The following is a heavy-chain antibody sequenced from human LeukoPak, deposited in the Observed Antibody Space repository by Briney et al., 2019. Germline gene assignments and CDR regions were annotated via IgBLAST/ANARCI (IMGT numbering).Heavy chain of an antibody. CDR1: GGSFSGYY. CDR2: INHSGST. D-gene: IGHD3-22*01. CDR3: ARGHYYDSSGYLLYYYYYGMDV. V-gene: IGHV4-34*01. Sequence: KPSETLSLTCAVYGGSFSGYYWSWIRQPPGKGLEWIGEINHSGSTNYNPSLKSRVTISVDTSKNQFSLKLSSVTAADTAVYYCARGHYYDSSGYLLYYYYYGMDVWGQGTTVTVSS. J-gene: IGHJ6*02.